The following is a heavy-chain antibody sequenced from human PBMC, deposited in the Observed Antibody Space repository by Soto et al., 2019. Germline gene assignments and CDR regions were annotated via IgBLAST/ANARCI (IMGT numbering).Heavy chain of an antibody. V-gene: IGHV4-4*07. J-gene: IGHJ6*02. D-gene: IGHD3-3*01. Sequence: SETLSLTCTVSGDSISNYYWSWIRQPAGKGLEWIGRISSSGSTNYNPSLKSRVTMSIDTSEKQLSLNLRSVTAADTAVYYCARDSTILTRAMDVRGPGTTVTVSS. CDR1: GDSISNYY. CDR2: ISSSGST. CDR3: ARDSTILTRAMDV.